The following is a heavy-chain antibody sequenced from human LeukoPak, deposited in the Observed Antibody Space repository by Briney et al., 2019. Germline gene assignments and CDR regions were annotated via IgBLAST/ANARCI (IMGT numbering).Heavy chain of an antibody. J-gene: IGHJ4*02. CDR3: AKGERVYCSASTCYPFDY. CDR1: GYTFNSYA. Sequence: PGGSLRLSCAASGYTFNSYAMNRVRQAPGTRLEWVSSITGGGESTYHADSVKGRFTISRDNSKNTVSLQVNSLRAEDTAVYYCAKGERVYCSASTCYPFDYWGQGILVSVSS. V-gene: IGHV3-23*01. D-gene: IGHD2-15*01. CDR2: ITGGGEST.